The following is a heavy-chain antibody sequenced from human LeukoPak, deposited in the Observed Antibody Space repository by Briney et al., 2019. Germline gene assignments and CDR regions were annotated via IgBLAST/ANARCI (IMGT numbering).Heavy chain of an antibody. V-gene: IGHV3-23*01. CDR1: GFTFNSYA. CDR3: AKGGGTYCGILDN. Sequence: GGSLRLSCAASGFTFNSYAMSWVRQAPGKGLEWVSGVSDTGDSTFYSDSVKGQFTISRDNSKNTLYLQMNSLRAEDTAVYYCAKGGGTYCGILDNWGQGTLVTVSS. CDR2: VSDTGDST. J-gene: IGHJ4*02. D-gene: IGHD1-26*01.